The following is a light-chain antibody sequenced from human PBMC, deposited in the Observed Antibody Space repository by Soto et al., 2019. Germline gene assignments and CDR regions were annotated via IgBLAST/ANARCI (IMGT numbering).Light chain of an antibody. J-gene: IGLJ1*01. Sequence: QSALTQPASVSGSPGQSITISCTGTSSDVGGYNYVSWYQQHPGKAPKLMIYDVSNRPSGVSNRFSGSKSGNTASLTISGLQADDEADYYCSLYTSSSTLYVFGTGTKLSVL. V-gene: IGLV2-14*01. CDR2: DVS. CDR3: SLYTSSSTLYV. CDR1: SSDVGGYNY.